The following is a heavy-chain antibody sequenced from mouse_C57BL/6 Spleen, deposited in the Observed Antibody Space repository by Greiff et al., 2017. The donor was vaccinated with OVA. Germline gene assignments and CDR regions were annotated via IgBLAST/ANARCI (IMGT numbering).Heavy chain of an antibody. V-gene: IGHV1-18*01. Sequence: EVQLQQSGPELVKPGASVKIPCKASGYTFTDYNMDWVKQSHGKSLEWIGDINPNNGGTIYNQKFKGKATLTVDKSSSTAYMELRSLTSEDTAVYYCARQLRLSYAMDYWGQGTSVTVSS. J-gene: IGHJ4*01. D-gene: IGHD3-2*02. CDR1: GYTFTDYN. CDR2: INPNNGGT. CDR3: ARQLRLSYAMDY.